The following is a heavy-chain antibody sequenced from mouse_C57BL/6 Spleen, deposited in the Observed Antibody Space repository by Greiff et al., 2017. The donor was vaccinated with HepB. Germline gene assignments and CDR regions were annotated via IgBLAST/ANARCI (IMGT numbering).Heavy chain of an antibody. CDR1: GFNIKDDY. CDR2: IDPENGDT. V-gene: IGHV14-4*01. CDR3: TTLGSLAY. Sequence: EVQLQQSGAELVRPGASVKLSCTASGFNIKDDYMLWVKQRPEQGLGWIGWIDPENGDTEYASKFQGKATITADTSSNTAYLQLLSLTSEATAVYYCTTLGSLAYWGQGTLVTVSA. D-gene: IGHD1-1*02. J-gene: IGHJ3*01.